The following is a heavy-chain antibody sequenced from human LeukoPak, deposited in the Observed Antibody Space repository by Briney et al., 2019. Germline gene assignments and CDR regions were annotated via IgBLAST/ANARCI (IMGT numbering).Heavy chain of an antibody. V-gene: IGHV3-21*01. Sequence: SGGSLRLSCAASGFTFSSYSMNWVRQGPGKRLEWVSSISSSSSYIYYADSVKGRFTISRDNAKNSLYLQMNSLRAEDTAVYYCAREDITGTASYFDYWGQGTLVTVSS. CDR3: AREDITGTASYFDY. D-gene: IGHD1-7*01. CDR2: ISSSSSYI. CDR1: GFTFSSYS. J-gene: IGHJ4*02.